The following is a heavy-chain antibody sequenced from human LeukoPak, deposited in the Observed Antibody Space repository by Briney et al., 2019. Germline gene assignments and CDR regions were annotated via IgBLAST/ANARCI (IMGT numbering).Heavy chain of an antibody. CDR1: GYTFGNYE. Sequence: GASVKVSCKASGYTFGNYEINWVRQAPGQGLEWMGWMKANSGDTGYPEKFRGRVTMTRDTSVSTAYMELNSLRSEDTAVYYCARGNCSGHACYTADFPQHWGQGTLITVSS. CDR3: ARGNCSGHACYTADFPQH. V-gene: IGHV1-8*01. J-gene: IGHJ1*01. D-gene: IGHD2-15*01. CDR2: MKANSGDT.